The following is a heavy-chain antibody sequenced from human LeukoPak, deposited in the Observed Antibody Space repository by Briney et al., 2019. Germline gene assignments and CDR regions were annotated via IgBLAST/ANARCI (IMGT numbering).Heavy chain of an antibody. V-gene: IGHV4-39*07. Sequence: PSETLSLTCTVSGGSIRSSYYYWGWIRQPPGKGLEWIGSIYDSGSTYYNPSLKSRVTISVDTSKNQFSLKLSSVTAADTAVYYCARGESIAAAGTGQHDYWGQGTLVTVSS. CDR1: GGSIRSSYYY. CDR2: IYDSGST. D-gene: IGHD6-13*01. J-gene: IGHJ4*02. CDR3: ARGESIAAAGTGQHDY.